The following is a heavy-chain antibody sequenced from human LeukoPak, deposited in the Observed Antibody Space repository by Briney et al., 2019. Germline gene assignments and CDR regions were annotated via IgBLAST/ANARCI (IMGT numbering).Heavy chain of an antibody. CDR2: IYYSGST. J-gene: IGHJ1*01. Sequence: SETLSLTCTVSGGSISSYYWSWIRQPPGKGLEWIGYIYYSGSTNYNPSLKSRVTISVDTSKNQFSLKLSSVTAADTAVYYCATIVGATTGWTDGGYFQHWGQGTLVTVSS. V-gene: IGHV4-59*08. CDR1: GGSISSYY. D-gene: IGHD1-26*01. CDR3: ATIVGATTGWTDGGYFQH.